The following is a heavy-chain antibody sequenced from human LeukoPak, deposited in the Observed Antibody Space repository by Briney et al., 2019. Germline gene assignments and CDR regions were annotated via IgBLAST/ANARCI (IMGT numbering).Heavy chain of an antibody. J-gene: IGHJ4*02. Sequence: SETLSLTCAVYGGSFSGYYWSWIRQPPGKGLEWIGEINHSGSTNYNPSLKSRVTISVDTSKNQFSLKLSSVTAADTAVYYCARVGGYCSGGSCYSFYFAYWGQGTLVTVSS. D-gene: IGHD2-15*01. CDR1: GGSFSGYY. CDR2: INHSGST. V-gene: IGHV4-34*01. CDR3: ARVGGYCSGGSCYSFYFAY.